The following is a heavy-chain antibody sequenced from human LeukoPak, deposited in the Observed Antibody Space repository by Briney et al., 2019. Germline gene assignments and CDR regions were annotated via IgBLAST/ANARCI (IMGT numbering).Heavy chain of an antibody. D-gene: IGHD5-24*01. V-gene: IGHV3-7*01. Sequence: AGGSLRLSFAASGFTFSNSWMTWVRQTPGKGLERVANIKKDGSETCYVESVRGRFSISRDNAKNSVYLEMNSLRAEDTAVYFCARDRGWQQFDYWGQGTLVTVSA. CDR1: GFTFSNSW. CDR3: ARDRGWQQFDY. CDR2: IKKDGSET. J-gene: IGHJ4*02.